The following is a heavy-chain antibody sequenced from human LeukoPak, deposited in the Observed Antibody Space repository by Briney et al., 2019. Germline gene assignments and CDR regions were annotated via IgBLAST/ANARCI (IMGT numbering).Heavy chain of an antibody. D-gene: IGHD2-15*01. V-gene: IGHV1-2*02. Sequence: ASVKVSCKTSGYSFSDYTMHWVRQAPGEGLEWLGWFNPDTGGTFSAQRFQGRVTLTWDTARRTAYMEMRNLNVDDTAVFYCVTQSFDFWGQGTLVTVSS. CDR1: GYSFSDYT. CDR3: VTQSFDF. CDR2: FNPDTGGT. J-gene: IGHJ4*02.